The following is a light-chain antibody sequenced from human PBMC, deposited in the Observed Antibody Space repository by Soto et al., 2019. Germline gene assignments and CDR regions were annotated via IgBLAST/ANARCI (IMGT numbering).Light chain of an antibody. V-gene: IGKV4-1*01. J-gene: IGKJ4*01. CDR1: QSVLYSSNNKNY. CDR2: WAS. CDR3: QQYYSTSPPLT. Sequence: DIVMTQSPDSLAVSLGERATINCKSSQSVLYSSNNKNYLAWYQQKPGQPPKLLIYWASTRESGVPDRFSGSGSGTDFTLTISSLQAEDVAVYYCQQYYSTSPPLTFGGGTKVEIK.